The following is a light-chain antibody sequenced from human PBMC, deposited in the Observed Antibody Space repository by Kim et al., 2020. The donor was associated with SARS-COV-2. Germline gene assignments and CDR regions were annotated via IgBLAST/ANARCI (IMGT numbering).Light chain of an antibody. CDR2: KDS. CDR3: YSSPDDKVV. CDR1: VLAKKY. V-gene: IGLV3-27*01. Sequence: SYELIQPSSVSVSPGQTARITCSGDVLAKKYARWFQQKPGQAPVLVIYKDSERPSGIPERFSGSSSGTTVTLTISGAQVEDEADYYCYSSPDDKVVLGGGTKLTVL. J-gene: IGLJ2*01.